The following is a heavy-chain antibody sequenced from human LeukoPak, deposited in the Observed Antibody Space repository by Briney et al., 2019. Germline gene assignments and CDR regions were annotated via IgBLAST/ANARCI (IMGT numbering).Heavy chain of an antibody. D-gene: IGHD2/OR15-2a*01. Sequence: GRSLRLSCAASGLTFDDYAMHWVRQAPGKGLEWVSGISWNSGSIGYADSVKGRFTISRDNAKNSLYLQMNSLRAEDTAVYYCAKCKGLYCYYGMDVWGQGTTVTVSS. CDR1: GLTFDDYA. J-gene: IGHJ6*02. CDR3: AKCKGLYCYYGMDV. CDR2: ISWNSGSI. V-gene: IGHV3-9*01.